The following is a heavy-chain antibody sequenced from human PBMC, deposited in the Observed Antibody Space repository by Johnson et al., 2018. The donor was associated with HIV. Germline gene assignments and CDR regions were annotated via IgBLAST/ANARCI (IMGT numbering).Heavy chain of an antibody. J-gene: IGHJ3*02. CDR3: ARSNSISMIVLVTGGAFDI. V-gene: IGHV3-30*19. Sequence: QVLLVEYGGGVVRPGGSLRLSCAASGFTFDDYGMSWVRQGPGKGLEWVAVISYDGSNKYYADSVKGRFAISRDNSKNTLYLQMNSLTGEDTAIYYCARSNSISMIVLVTGGAFDIWGQGTMVTVSS. CDR2: ISYDGSNK. D-gene: IGHD3-22*01. CDR1: GFTFDDYG.